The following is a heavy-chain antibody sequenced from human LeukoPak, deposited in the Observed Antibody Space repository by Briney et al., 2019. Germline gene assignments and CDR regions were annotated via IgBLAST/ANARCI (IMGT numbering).Heavy chain of an antibody. Sequence: PGGSLGLSCAASGFTFSDYYMNWIRQAPGKGLEWLSYISSSGSTIYYADSVRGRLTISRDNAKNSVYLQMNSLRAEDTAVYYCARDRVGDPLDYWGQGTLVTVSS. J-gene: IGHJ4*02. CDR1: GFTFSDYY. CDR2: ISSSGSTI. V-gene: IGHV3-11*04. CDR3: ARDRVGDPLDY.